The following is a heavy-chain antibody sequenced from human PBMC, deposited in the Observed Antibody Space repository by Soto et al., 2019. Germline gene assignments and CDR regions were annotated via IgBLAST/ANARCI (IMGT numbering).Heavy chain of an antibody. Sequence: GGSLRLSCAASGFTFSTYWMDWVRQTPGKGLEWVANINQDGSEKNYVDSVKGRFTIYRDNAKNSLYLQMSSLTAEDSALYYCVKDRVPGAYGNYYGMDVWGQGTTVTVSS. J-gene: IGHJ6*02. D-gene: IGHD5-12*01. CDR1: GFTFSTYW. CDR2: INQDGSEK. V-gene: IGHV3-7*01. CDR3: VKDRVPGAYGNYYGMDV.